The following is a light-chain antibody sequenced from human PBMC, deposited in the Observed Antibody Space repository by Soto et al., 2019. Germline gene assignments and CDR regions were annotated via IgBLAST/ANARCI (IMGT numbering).Light chain of an antibody. J-gene: IGKJ1*01. Sequence: IVLTLKKGTLSLSPGERATLSCRASQTFSSIYLAWYQQKPGQAPRLLIYGASSRATGIPDRFSGSGSGTDFTLTISRLEPEDFAVYYCHQYVSWTFGQGTKVDIK. CDR2: GAS. V-gene: IGKV3-20*01. CDR1: QTFSSIY. CDR3: HQYVSWT.